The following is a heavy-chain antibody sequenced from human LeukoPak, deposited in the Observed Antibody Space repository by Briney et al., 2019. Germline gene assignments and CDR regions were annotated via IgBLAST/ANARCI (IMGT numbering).Heavy chain of an antibody. CDR3: ASSYYVHAFDI. J-gene: IGHJ3*02. CDR2: IYHSGST. D-gene: IGHD3-10*02. V-gene: IGHV4-30-2*01. CDR1: GGSISSGGYS. Sequence: SQTLSLTCAVSGGSISSGGYSWSWIRQPPGKGLEWIGYIYHSGSTYYNPSLKSRVTISVDRSKNQFSLKLRSVTAADTAVYYCASSYYVHAFDIWGRGTMVTVSS.